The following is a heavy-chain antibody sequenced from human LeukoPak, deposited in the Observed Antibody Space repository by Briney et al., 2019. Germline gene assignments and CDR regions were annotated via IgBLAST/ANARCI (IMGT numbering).Heavy chain of an antibody. D-gene: IGHD2-2*01. V-gene: IGHV4-31*03. Sequence: PSETLSLTCTVSGGSISSGGYYWSWIRQHPRKGLEWIGYIYYSGSTYYTPSLKSRVTISVDTSKNQFSLKLSSVTAADTAVYYCAREAPVVPAAMWYGMDVWGQGTTVTVSS. CDR2: IYYSGST. J-gene: IGHJ6*02. CDR1: GGSISSGGYY. CDR3: AREAPVVPAAMWYGMDV.